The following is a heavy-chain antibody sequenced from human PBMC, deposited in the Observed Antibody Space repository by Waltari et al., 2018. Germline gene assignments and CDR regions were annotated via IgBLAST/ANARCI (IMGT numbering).Heavy chain of an antibody. J-gene: IGHJ4*02. CDR3: AREDGDYDSSIDY. CDR1: GFTFSSYS. CDR2: ISSSSSYI. Sequence: EVQLVESGGGLVKPGGCLRLSCAASGFTFSSYSMNWVRPAPGKGLEWVSSISSSSSYIYYADSVKGRFTISRDNAKNSLYLQMNSLRAEDTAVYYCAREDGDYDSSIDYWGQGTLVTVSS. D-gene: IGHD4-17*01. V-gene: IGHV3-21*01.